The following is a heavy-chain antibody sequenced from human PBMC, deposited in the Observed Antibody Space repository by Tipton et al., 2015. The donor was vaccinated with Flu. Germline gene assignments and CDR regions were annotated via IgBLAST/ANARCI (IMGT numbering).Heavy chain of an antibody. Sequence: TLSLTCSVSGDSISGGNYYYNWIRQPAGKGLEWIGRIYSTGVTNYNPSLTSRVTISVDRTKNYLSLNLSSVTAADTAVYYCARGPQWLARTGWYFDLWGRGTLVTASS. J-gene: IGHJ2*01. V-gene: IGHV4-61*02. CDR3: ARGPQWLARTGWYFDL. CDR1: GDSISGGNYY. CDR2: IYSTGVT. D-gene: IGHD6-19*01.